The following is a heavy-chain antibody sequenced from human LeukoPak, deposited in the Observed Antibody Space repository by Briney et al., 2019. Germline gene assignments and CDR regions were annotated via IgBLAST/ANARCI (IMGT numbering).Heavy chain of an antibody. D-gene: IGHD3-3*01. Sequence: GGSLRLSCAASGFTFSSYAMHWVRQAPGKGLEWVAVISYDGSNKYYADSVKGRFTISRDNSKNTLYLQMNSLRAEDTAVYYCAKHVLRFLEWTQTDAFDIWGQGTVVTVSS. J-gene: IGHJ3*02. V-gene: IGHV3-30-3*02. CDR2: ISYDGSNK. CDR3: AKHVLRFLEWTQTDAFDI. CDR1: GFTFSSYA.